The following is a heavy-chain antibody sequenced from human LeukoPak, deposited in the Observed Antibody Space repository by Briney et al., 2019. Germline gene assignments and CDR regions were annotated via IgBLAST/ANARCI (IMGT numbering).Heavy chain of an antibody. CDR3: ARVAGVMGAFDI. J-gene: IGHJ3*02. CDR2: INPNSGGT. Sequence: ASVKVSCKASGYTFTGHYMHWLRQAPGQGLEWMGWINPNSGGTNYAQKFQGRVTMTRDTSISTAYMELSRLRSDDTAVYYCARVAGVMGAFDIWGQGTMVTVSS. CDR1: GYTFTGHY. V-gene: IGHV1-2*02. D-gene: IGHD6-19*01.